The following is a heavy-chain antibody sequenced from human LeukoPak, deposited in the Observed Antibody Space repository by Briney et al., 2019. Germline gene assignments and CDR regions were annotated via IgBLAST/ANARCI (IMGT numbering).Heavy chain of an antibody. CDR2: ISGSGGST. J-gene: IGHJ4*02. D-gene: IGHD3-22*01. V-gene: IGHV3-23*01. Sequence: GGSLRLSCAASGFTFSSYGMSWVRQAPGKGLEWVSAISGSGGSTYYADSVKGRFTISRDNSKNTLYLQMNRLRAEDTAVYYCAKYYYDSSGYYPMDYWGQGTLVTVSS. CDR3: AKYYYDSSGYYPMDY. CDR1: GFTFSSYG.